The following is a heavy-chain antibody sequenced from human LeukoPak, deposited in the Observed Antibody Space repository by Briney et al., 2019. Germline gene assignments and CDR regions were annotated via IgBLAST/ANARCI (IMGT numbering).Heavy chain of an antibody. CDR2: ISTGSRYI. CDR1: GFRLSDYD. CDR3: ARADCSGSTCYLRRSWFDP. Sequence: PGGSLRLPCAASGFRLSDYDMNWVRQAPGKGLEWVSSISTGSRYIYYAYSVKGRFTISRDDAKNSLYLQMDYLRAEDTAVYYCARADCSGSTCYLRRSWFDPWGQGTLVTVSS. J-gene: IGHJ5*02. D-gene: IGHD2-2*01. V-gene: IGHV3-21*01.